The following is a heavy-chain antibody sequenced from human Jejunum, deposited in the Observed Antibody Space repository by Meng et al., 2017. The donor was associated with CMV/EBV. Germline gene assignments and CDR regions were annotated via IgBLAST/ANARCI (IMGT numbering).Heavy chain of an antibody. CDR1: GGSVNNYA. Sequence: QVQLRQSGAEVKEPGSSLQVSCKSSGGSVNNYAFNWVRQAPGQGLEWMGGIIAIFKTPNYAQKFQGRLTITADASTGTSYMELTSLTSEDTAVYYCARGFLNGYQPFDYWGQGTLVTVAS. CDR2: IIAIFKTP. D-gene: IGHD5-24*01. V-gene: IGHV1-69*12. J-gene: IGHJ4*02. CDR3: ARGFLNGYQPFDY.